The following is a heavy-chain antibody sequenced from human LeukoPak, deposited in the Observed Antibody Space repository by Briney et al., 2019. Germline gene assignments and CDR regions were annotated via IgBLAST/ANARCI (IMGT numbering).Heavy chain of an antibody. CDR1: GFTFSSYS. J-gene: IGHJ4*02. CDR2: ISSSSSYI. Sequence: GGSLRLSCAASGFTFSSYSMNWVRQAPGKGLEWVSSISSSSSYIYYADSVKGRFTISRDNAKNSLYLQMNSLRAEDTAVYYCAREGGYGHYFDYWGQGTLVTVSS. V-gene: IGHV3-21*01. CDR3: AREGGYGHYFDY. D-gene: IGHD5-18*01.